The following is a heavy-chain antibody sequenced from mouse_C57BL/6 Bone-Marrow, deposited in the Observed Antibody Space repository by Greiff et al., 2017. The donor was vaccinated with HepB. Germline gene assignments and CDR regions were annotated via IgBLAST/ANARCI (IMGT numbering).Heavy chain of an antibody. CDR3: ARPGFSDY. CDR1: GFTFSSYG. CDR2: ISSGGSYT. J-gene: IGHJ2*01. V-gene: IGHV5-6*01. Sequence: EVQVVESGGDLVKPGGSLKLSCAASGFTFSSYGMSWVRQTPDKRLEWVATISSGGSYTYYPDSVKGRFTISRDNAKNTLYLQMSSLKSEDTAMYYCARPGFSDYWGQGTTLTVSS.